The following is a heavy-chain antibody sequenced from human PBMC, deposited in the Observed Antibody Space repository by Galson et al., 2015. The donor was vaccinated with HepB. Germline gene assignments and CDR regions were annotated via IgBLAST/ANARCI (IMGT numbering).Heavy chain of an antibody. CDR2: ISGYNGNT. J-gene: IGHJ4*02. D-gene: IGHD3-22*01. Sequence: SVKVSCKASGYTFINYGFSWVRQAPGQGLEWMGWISGYNGNTKYAQKFQGRVTMTADTSTSTAYMDLRSLRSDDTAVYYCARDREYYDSSCYLDYWGQGTLVTVSS. V-gene: IGHV1-18*01. CDR3: ARDREYYDSSCYLDY. CDR1: GYTFINYG.